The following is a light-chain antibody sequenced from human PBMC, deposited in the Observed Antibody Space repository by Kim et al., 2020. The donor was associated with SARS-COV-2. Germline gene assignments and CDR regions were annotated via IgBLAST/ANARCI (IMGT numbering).Light chain of an antibody. V-gene: IGLV4-69*01. CDR3: QTWGAGFQV. J-gene: IGLJ2*01. CDR2: VNNDGTH. Sequence: QLVLTQSPSASASLGTSVNLTCTLSSGHDIYAIAWHQQKPEKGPRFLMKVNNDGTHFKGDGIPARFSAASSGTERWLTIASVQSEDEADYYCQTWGAGFQVFGGGTKVTVL. CDR1: SGHDIYA.